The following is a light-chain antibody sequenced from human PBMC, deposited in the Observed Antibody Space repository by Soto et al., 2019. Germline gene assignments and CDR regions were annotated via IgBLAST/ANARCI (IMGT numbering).Light chain of an antibody. CDR3: QQYGTSPRT. J-gene: IGKJ2*01. V-gene: IGKV3-20*01. Sequence: EIVLTQSPGTLSLSPGERATLSCRASQSVGSSYLAWYQQKPGQAPRLLIYGASSRATGIPDRFSGSGSGTDFTLTISRLEPEDFALYSCQQYGTSPRTFGQGTNLEIK. CDR1: QSVGSSY. CDR2: GAS.